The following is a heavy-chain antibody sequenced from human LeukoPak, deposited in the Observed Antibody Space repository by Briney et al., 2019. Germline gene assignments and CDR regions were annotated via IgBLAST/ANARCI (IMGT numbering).Heavy chain of an antibody. V-gene: IGHV4-4*02. Sequence: SGTLSLTCAVSGGSISSSNWWSWVRQPPGKGLEWIGEIYHSGSTNYNPSLKSRVTISVDKSKNQFPLKLSSVTAADTAVYYCARGNDYYDSSGYYYGIPFDYWGQGTLVTVSS. CDR2: IYHSGST. CDR1: GGSISSSNW. J-gene: IGHJ4*02. D-gene: IGHD3-22*01. CDR3: ARGNDYYDSSGYYYGIPFDY.